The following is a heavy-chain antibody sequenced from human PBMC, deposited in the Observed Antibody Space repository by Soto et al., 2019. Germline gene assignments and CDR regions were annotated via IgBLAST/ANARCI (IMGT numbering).Heavy chain of an antibody. CDR3: ASWLSQAGANYYCMDV. Sequence: QVQLVQSGAEVKKPGSSVKVSCKASGGTFSSYAISWVRQAPGQGLEWMGGIIPIFGTANYAQKFQGRVTITADKSTSTAYMELRSLRSEDTAVYYGASWLSQAGANYYCMDVWGQGTTVTVAS. CDR2: IIPIFGTA. D-gene: IGHD1-26*01. V-gene: IGHV1-69*06. J-gene: IGHJ6*02. CDR1: GGTFSSYA.